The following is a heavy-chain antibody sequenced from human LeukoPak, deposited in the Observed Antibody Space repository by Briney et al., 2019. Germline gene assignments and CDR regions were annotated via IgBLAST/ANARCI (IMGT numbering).Heavy chain of an antibody. CDR1: GYTLTGYY. J-gene: IGHJ5*02. V-gene: IGHV1-2*02. D-gene: IGHD3-10*01. CDR3: ARVLRVRGVYNWFDP. CDR2: INPNSGGT. Sequence: GASVKVSCKASGYTLTGYYMHWVRQAPGQGLEWMGWINPNSGGTNYAQKFQGRVTMTRETSISTAYMELSRLRSDDTAVYYCARVLRVRGVYNWFDPWGQGTLVTVSS.